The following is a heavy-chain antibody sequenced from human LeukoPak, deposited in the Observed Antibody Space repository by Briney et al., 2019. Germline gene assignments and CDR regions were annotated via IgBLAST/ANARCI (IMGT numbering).Heavy chain of an antibody. J-gene: IGHJ4*02. Sequence: GGSLRLSCAASGFTFSSYAMSWVRQAPGKGLEWVSGISGSGSSTYYADSVKGRFTISRDNSKNTLYLQMNSLRAEDTAVYYCANGEGEYSSSIGFGDYWGQGTLVTVSS. CDR3: ANGEGEYSSSIGFGDY. CDR2: ISGSGSST. D-gene: IGHD6-6*01. CDR1: GFTFSSYA. V-gene: IGHV3-23*01.